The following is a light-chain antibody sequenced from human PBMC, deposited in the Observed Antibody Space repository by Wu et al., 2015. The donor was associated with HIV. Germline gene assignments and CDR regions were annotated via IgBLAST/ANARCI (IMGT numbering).Light chain of an antibody. Sequence: VGDRVTSLAGSQSISSWLACIRQKPGKAPKLLIYKASTLESGVPSRFSGSGSGTEFTLTISSLQPDDYATYYCQQYNSYPFTFGPGTKVDIK. J-gene: IGKJ3*01. CDR2: KAS. CDR1: QSISSW. V-gene: IGKV1-5*03. CDR3: QQYNSYPFT.